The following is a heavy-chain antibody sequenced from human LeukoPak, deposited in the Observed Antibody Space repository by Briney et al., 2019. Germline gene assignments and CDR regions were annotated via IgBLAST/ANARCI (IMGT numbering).Heavy chain of an antibody. CDR3: ARDVSMDIGGSDC. V-gene: IGHV3-23*01. J-gene: IGHJ4*02. D-gene: IGHD2-2*03. CDR2: TTEDGGST. Sequence: GGSLRLSCAASGFSFSTYAMTWLRQAPGKGLEWVSTTTEDGGSTHYADAVKGRLTMSRDNSKNTLYLQLNSLRAEDTAVYYCARDVSMDIGGSDCWGPGTLVTVSS. CDR1: GFSFSTYA.